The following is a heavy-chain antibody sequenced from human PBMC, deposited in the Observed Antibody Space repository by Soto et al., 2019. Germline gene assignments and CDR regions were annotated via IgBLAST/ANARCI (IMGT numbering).Heavy chain of an antibody. CDR3: ARAGGYSGYDYPYYGMDV. J-gene: IGHJ6*02. CDR1: GGTFSSYA. D-gene: IGHD5-12*01. V-gene: IGHV1-69*13. CDR2: IIPIFGTA. Sequence: ASVKVSCKASGGTFSSYAISWVRQAPGQGLEWMGGIIPIFGTANYAQKFQGRVTITADESTSTAYMELSSLRSEDTAVYYCARAGGYSGYDYPYYGMDVWGQGTTVTVSS.